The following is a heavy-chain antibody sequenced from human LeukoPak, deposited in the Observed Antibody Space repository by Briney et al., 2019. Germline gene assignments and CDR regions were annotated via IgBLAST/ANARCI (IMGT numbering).Heavy chain of an antibody. V-gene: IGHV4-30-4*08. CDR2: IYYSGST. D-gene: IGHD6-13*01. Sequence: SQTLSLTCTVSGGSISSGDYYWSWIRQPPGKGLEWIGYIYYSGSTYYNPSLKSRVTISVDTSKNQFSLKLSSVTAADTAVYYCARATSSWYGVDYWGRGTLVTVSS. CDR3: ARATSSWYGVDY. CDR1: GGSISSGDYY. J-gene: IGHJ4*02.